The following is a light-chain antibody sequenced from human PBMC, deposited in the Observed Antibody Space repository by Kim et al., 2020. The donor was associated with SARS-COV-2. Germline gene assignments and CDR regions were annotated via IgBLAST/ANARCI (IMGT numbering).Light chain of an antibody. J-gene: IGKJ5*01. Sequence: SPGEGASLSCRASRSVSSNLAWYQQKPGQAPRLLIYGASTRATGIPARFSGSGSGTEFTLTISSLQSEDFAVYYCQQYNNWPPGAFGQGTRLEIK. V-gene: IGKV3-15*01. CDR2: GAS. CDR1: RSVSSN. CDR3: QQYNNWPPGA.